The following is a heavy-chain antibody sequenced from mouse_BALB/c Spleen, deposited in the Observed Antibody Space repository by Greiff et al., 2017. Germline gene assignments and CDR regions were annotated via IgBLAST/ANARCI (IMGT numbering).Heavy chain of an antibody. J-gene: IGHJ4*01. CDR2: IYPGSGNT. V-gene: IGHV1-77*01. CDR3: ARFFYYYGAMDY. Sequence: QVQLKESGAELARPGASVKLSCKASGYTFTDYYINWVKQRTGQGLEWIGEIYPGSGNTYYNEKFKGKATLTADKSSSTAYMQLSSLTSEDSAVYFCARFFYYYGAMDYWGQGTSVTVSS. D-gene: IGHD1-1*01. CDR1: GYTFTDYY.